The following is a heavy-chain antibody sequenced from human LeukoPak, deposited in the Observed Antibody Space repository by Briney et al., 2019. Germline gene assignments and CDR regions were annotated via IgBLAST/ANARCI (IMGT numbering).Heavy chain of an antibody. CDR2: IYHSGST. Sequence: SETLSLTCAVSGGSISSGGYSWSWMRQPPGKGLEWIGYIYHSGSTYYNPSLKSRVTISVDRSKNQFSLKLSSVTAADTAVYYCARDSPRYCSGGSCYAFDIWGEGTMVTVSS. J-gene: IGHJ3*02. CDR3: ARDSPRYCSGGSCYAFDI. CDR1: GGSISSGGYS. D-gene: IGHD2-15*01. V-gene: IGHV4-30-2*01.